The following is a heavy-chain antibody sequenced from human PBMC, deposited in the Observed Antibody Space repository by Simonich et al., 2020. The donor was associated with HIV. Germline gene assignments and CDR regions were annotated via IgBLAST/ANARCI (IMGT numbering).Heavy chain of an antibody. D-gene: IGHD3-22*01. J-gene: IGHJ3*02. CDR3: ARRVYYYDSSDYLVPDALDI. CDR2: INHSERT. Sequence: QVQLQQWGAGLLKPSETLSLTCGVYGGSFSGYYWSWIRQPPGKGVEWIGEINHSERTTYNFSLQSIFTISEDTSKNQCSLKLSSVTAADTAVYYCARRVYYYDSSDYLVPDALDIWGRGTMVIVSS. V-gene: IGHV4-34*01. CDR1: GGSFSGYY.